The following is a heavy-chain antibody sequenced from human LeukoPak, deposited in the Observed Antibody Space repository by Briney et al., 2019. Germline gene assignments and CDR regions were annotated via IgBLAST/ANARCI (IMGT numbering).Heavy chain of an antibody. D-gene: IGHD5-24*01. V-gene: IGHV3-7*03. J-gene: IGHJ4*02. CDR1: GFTFSGYW. CDR2: IKQDGSE. CDR3: ARALSRRDGYNFYY. Sequence: PGGSLRLSCAASGFTFSGYWMSWVRQAPGKGPEWVANIKQDGSEIYVDSVKGRFTISRDNAKNSLYLQMNSLRAEDTALYYCARALSRRDGYNFYYWGQGTLVTVSS.